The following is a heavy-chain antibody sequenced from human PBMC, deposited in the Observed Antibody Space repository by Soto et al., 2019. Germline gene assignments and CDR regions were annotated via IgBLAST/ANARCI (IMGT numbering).Heavy chain of an antibody. CDR1: GFTFSSYS. Sequence: GGSLRLSCAASGFTFSSYSMNWVRQAPGKGLEWVSSISSSSSYIYYADSVKVRFTISRDNAKNSLYLQMNSLRAEDTAVYYCARAYDSSGSDAFDIWGQGTMVPVSS. V-gene: IGHV3-21*01. J-gene: IGHJ3*02. D-gene: IGHD3-22*01. CDR3: ARAYDSSGSDAFDI. CDR2: ISSSSSYI.